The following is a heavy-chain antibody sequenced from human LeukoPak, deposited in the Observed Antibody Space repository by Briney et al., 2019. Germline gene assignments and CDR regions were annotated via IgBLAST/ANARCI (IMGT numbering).Heavy chain of an antibody. Sequence: ASVKVSCKASGYTFTSYGISWVRQAPGQGLEWMGWISAYNGNTNYAQKLQGRVTMTTDTSTSTAYMELRSLRSDDTAVYYCATTVYDSGGYCFDYWGQGTLVTVSS. J-gene: IGHJ4*02. CDR3: ATTVYDSGGYCFDY. D-gene: IGHD3-22*01. CDR1: GYTFTSYG. CDR2: ISAYNGNT. V-gene: IGHV1-18*01.